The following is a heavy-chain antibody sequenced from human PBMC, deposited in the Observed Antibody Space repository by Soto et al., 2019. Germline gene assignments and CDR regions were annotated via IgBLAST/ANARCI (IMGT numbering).Heavy chain of an antibody. V-gene: IGHV4-30-4*01. D-gene: IGHD2-21*02. J-gene: IGHJ5*02. Sequence: SETLSLTCTVSGASIRSIDYYWSWIRQAPGKGLEWIGYVYYTGSTYYNPSLMSRLTISVDTSKNQFSLKLTSVTAAETAVYYCVRTARQGAVAPHWFDRWGQGTQVTVSS. CDR3: VRTARQGAVAPHWFDR. CDR1: GASIRSIDYY. CDR2: VYYTGST.